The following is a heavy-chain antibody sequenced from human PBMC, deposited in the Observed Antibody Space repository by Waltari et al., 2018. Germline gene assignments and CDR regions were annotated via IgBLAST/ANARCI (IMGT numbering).Heavy chain of an antibody. Sequence: VQLQESGPGLVKPSQTLSHTCTLSGGSISSCGYYWSWHRQHHGKVQDGIGYIYYSGSTYYNPSLKSRVTISVDTSKNQFSLKLSSVTAADTAVYYCARDGSGVDYWGQGTLVTVSS. CDR1: GGSISSCGYY. CDR2: IYYSGST. CDR3: ARDGSGVDY. D-gene: IGHD3-10*01. V-gene: IGHV4-31*03. J-gene: IGHJ4*02.